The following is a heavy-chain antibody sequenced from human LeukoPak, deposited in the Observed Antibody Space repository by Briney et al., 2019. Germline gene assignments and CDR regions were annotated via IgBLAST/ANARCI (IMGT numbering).Heavy chain of an antibody. D-gene: IGHD3-22*01. CDR2: ISGSGGST. CDR1: GFTFSSYA. CDR3: ARWGYYDSSGYLLYYFDY. Sequence: PGGSLRLSCAASGFTFSSYAMSWVRQAPGKGLEWVSAISGSGGSTYYADSVKGRFTISRDNSKNTLYLQMNSLRAEDTAVYYCARWGYYDSSGYLLYYFDYWGQGTLVTVSS. V-gene: IGHV3-23*01. J-gene: IGHJ4*02.